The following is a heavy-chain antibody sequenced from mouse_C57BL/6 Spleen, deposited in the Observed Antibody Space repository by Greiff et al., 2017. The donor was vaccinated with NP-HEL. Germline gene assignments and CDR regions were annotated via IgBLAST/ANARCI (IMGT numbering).Heavy chain of an antibody. J-gene: IGHJ2*01. CDR1: GYAFTNYL. D-gene: IGHD1-1*01. V-gene: IGHV1-54*01. CDR3: ARSGYYGSSLDY. CDR2: INPGSGGT. Sequence: VQLQQSGAELVRPGTSVQVSCKASGYAFTNYLLEWVKQRPGPGLEWIGVINPGSGGTNYNEQFKGKPTLTADKSSSTAYMQLSSLTSEDSAVYFCARSGYYGSSLDYWGQGTTLTVSS.